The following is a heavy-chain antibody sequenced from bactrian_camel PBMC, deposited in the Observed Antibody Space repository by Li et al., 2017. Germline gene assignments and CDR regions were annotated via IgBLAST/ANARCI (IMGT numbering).Heavy chain of an antibody. V-gene: IGHV3-3*01. CDR2: MYTGGGGLK. J-gene: IGHJ4*01. CDR3: ATDIGSWFVPNY. CDR1: IYKYSSYC. Sequence: HVQLVESGGGSVQAGGSLRLSCASSIYKYSSYCMGWFRQAPGKEREAVATMYTGGGGLKYYADSVKGRFTISKDDAKNTVLLQMNSLKPEDTAVYYCATDIGSWFVPNYWGQGTQVTVS. D-gene: IGHD6*01.